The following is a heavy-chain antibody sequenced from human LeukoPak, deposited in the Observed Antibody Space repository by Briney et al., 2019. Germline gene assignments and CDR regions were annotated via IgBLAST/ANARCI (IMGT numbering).Heavy chain of an antibody. Sequence: GGSLRLSCAASGFTFRNYAMTWVRQAPGKGLEWVSAISGSGGSTNYADSVKGRFTISRDNSKNMLYLQMNSLRAEDTAVYYCARGVTPRTIVPFDYWGQGTLVTVSS. CDR2: ISGSGGST. J-gene: IGHJ4*02. D-gene: IGHD4-23*01. CDR1: GFTFRNYA. CDR3: ARGVTPRTIVPFDY. V-gene: IGHV3-23*01.